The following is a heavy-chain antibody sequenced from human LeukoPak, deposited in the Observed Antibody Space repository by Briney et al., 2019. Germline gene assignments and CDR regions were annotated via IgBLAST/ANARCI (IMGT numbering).Heavy chain of an antibody. CDR2: ISGSGTNT. J-gene: IGHJ3*02. Sequence: GGSLRLSCEVSGFTFSSFSMSWVRQAPGKGLEWVSDISGSGTNTHYADSVKGRFTISRDNFKNTLYVQMNSLRAEDTAVYYCAKDRVHYGSGSPDAFDIWGQGTMVTVSS. V-gene: IGHV3-23*01. CDR3: AKDRVHYGSGSPDAFDI. CDR1: GFTFSSFS. D-gene: IGHD3-10*01.